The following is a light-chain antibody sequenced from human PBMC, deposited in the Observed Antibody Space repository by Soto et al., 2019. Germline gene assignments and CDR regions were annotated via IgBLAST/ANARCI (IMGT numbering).Light chain of an antibody. Sequence: QSVLTQPASVSGSPGQSITISCTGTSSDVGGYNYVSWYQQHPGKAPKLIIYEVSNRPSGVSNRFSASKSGNTASLTISGLQAEDEADYYCCSDAGSSTYVFGTGTKVTV. CDR3: CSDAGSSTYV. J-gene: IGLJ1*01. V-gene: IGLV2-14*01. CDR1: SSDVGGYNY. CDR2: EVS.